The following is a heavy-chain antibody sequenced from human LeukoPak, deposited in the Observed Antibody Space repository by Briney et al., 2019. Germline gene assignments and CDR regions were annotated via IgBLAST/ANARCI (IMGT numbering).Heavy chain of an antibody. V-gene: IGHV3-53*01. CDR1: GFTVSSNY. CDR2: IYDGGNT. Sequence: GGSLRLSCAASGFTVSSNYMSWVRQAPGKGLEWVSVIYDGGNTYYADSVKGRFTISRDNAKNSLYLQMNSLRAEDTAVYYCARYLEGGDYGFYYFDYWGQGTLVTVSS. CDR3: ARYLEGGDYGFYYFDY. J-gene: IGHJ4*02. D-gene: IGHD3-10*01.